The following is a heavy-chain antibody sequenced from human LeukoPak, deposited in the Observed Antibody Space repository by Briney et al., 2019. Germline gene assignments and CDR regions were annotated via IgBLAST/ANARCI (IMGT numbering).Heavy chain of an antibody. CDR3: AQSPWELSDDY. D-gene: IGHD1-26*01. J-gene: IGHJ4*02. CDR1: GFSLSTFW. CDR2: IDYDGSTT. V-gene: IGHV3-74*01. Sequence: GGSLRLSCAASGFSLSTFWMHWVRQAPGKGLVWVSRIDYDGSTTTYADSVKGRFTISRDNAKNTLYLQMNSLRPDDTAVYYCAQSPWELSDDYWGQGLLVTVSS.